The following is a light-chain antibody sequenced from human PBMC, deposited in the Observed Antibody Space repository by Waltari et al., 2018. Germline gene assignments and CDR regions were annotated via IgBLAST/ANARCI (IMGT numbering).Light chain of an antibody. V-gene: IGKV1-39*01. CDR1: QSISSY. Sequence: DIQMNQSPSSLSASVGDRVTITCRASQSISSYLNWYQQKPGNAPKLLIYAASSLQSGVPSRFSGSGSGTDFTLTISSLQPEDFATYYCQQSYSTPMYTFGQGTKLEIK. J-gene: IGKJ2*01. CDR2: AAS. CDR3: QQSYSTPMYT.